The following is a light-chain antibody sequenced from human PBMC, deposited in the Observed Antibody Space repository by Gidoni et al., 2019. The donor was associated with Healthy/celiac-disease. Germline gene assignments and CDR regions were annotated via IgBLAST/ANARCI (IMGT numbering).Light chain of an antibody. V-gene: IGKV1-27*01. Sequence: DIQMTQSPSSLSASVGDIVTITCRASQGISNYLAWYQQKPGKVPKLLIYAASTLQSGVPSRFRGSGSGTDFTLTISSLQPEDVATYYCQKYNSAPPFTFGPGTKVDIK. CDR2: AAS. CDR1: QGISNY. J-gene: IGKJ3*01. CDR3: QKYNSAPPFT.